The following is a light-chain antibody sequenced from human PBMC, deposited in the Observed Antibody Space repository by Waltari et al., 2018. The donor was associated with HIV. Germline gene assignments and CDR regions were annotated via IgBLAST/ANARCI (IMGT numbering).Light chain of an antibody. CDR1: NSNIGSHF. J-gene: IGLJ2*01. V-gene: IGLV1-51*01. CDR2: DDD. Sequence: QSVLTQPPSVSAAPGQKVTISCPGRNSNIGSHFVTWYQHFPGRAPKLLIYDDDDRPSDIPDRFSGSKSGTSATLDITGLQTGDEADYYCGTWDTILVAVVLGGGTKLTVL. CDR3: GTWDTILVAVV.